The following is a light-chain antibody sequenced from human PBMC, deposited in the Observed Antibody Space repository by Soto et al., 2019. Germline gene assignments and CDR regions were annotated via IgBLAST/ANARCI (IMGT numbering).Light chain of an antibody. V-gene: IGKV3-15*01. CDR2: GAS. CDR3: QQYNNWPLT. J-gene: IGKJ1*01. CDR1: QSIRSN. Sequence: EIVMTQSPATLSVSPGERATLSCRASQSIRSNLAWYQQKPGQAPRVLIYGASTRATGVPARFSGSGSGTEFTLTFSSLQPEDFVVYYCQQYNNWPLTFGQGTKVEIK.